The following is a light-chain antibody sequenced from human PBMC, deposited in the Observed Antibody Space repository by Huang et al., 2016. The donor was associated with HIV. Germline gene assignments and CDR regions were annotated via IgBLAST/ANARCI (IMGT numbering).Light chain of an antibody. CDR2: AAS. V-gene: IGKV1-39*01. CDR1: QSIDTS. Sequence: DIQMTQSPSSLSASVGDRVTITCRASQSIDTSLNWYQQKPGKAPKLLFYAASILQSGVPSRFSGRGSVTDFTLTISSLQPEDFATFYCQQSYSTPLTFGGGTKVEIK. CDR3: QQSYSTPLT. J-gene: IGKJ4*01.